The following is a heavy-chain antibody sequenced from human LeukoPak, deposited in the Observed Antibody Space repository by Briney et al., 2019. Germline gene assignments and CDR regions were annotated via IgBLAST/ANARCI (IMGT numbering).Heavy chain of an antibody. J-gene: IGHJ4*02. D-gene: IGHD2-8*02. CDR3: ATHPPRSCTGGRCFDY. CDR2: IHNSGST. CDR1: GGSISSYY. Sequence: SETLSLTCTVSGGSISSYYWSWIRQPPGKGLEWIGYIHNSGSTNYNPSLKSRVAISLDTSKNQFSPKLTSVTAADTAVYYCATHPPRSCTGGRCFDYWGQGTLVTVSS. V-gene: IGHV4-59*01.